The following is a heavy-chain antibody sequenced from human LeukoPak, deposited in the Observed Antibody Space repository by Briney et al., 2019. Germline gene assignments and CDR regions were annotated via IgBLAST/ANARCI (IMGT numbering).Heavy chain of an antibody. V-gene: IGHV1-18*01. CDR2: ISAYNGNT. D-gene: IGHD4-17*01. CDR1: GYPFDNFG. J-gene: IGHJ4*01. CDR3: ARDRVGGDLTGVSLY. Sequence: ASVKVSCKASGYPFDNFGLTWVRQAPGQALEWMGWISAYNGNTHYAQKFRGRLTLTTETSTSTAYLELRSLKSDDTAVYYCARDRVGGDLTGVSLYWGQGTLVTVSS.